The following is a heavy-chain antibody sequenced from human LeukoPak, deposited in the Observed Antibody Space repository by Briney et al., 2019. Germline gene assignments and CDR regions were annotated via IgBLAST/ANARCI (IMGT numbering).Heavy chain of an antibody. J-gene: IGHJ4*02. CDR2: IIPIFGTA. V-gene: IGHV1-69*13. D-gene: IGHD3-22*01. CDR3: ARDRSGYYLYYFDY. CDR1: GGTFSSYA. Sequence: SGKVSCKASGGTFSSYAISWVRQAPGQGLEWMGGIIPIFGTANNAQKFQGRVTITADESTSTAYMELSSLRSEDTAVYYCARDRSGYYLYYFDYWGQGTLVTVPS.